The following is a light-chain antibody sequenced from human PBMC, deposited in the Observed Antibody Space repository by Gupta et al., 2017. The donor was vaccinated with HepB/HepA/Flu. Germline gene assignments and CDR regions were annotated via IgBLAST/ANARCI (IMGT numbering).Light chain of an antibody. CDR3: SSYTSSSTQV. V-gene: IGLV2-14*03. Sequence: QSALTQPASVSGSPGQSITIPCTGTSSDVGGYNYVSWYQQHTGKAPKFMIYDVSNRPSGVSNRFSGSKSGNTASLTISGLQAEDEADYYCSSYTSSSTQVFGTGTKVTVL. J-gene: IGLJ1*01. CDR1: SSDVGGYNY. CDR2: DVS.